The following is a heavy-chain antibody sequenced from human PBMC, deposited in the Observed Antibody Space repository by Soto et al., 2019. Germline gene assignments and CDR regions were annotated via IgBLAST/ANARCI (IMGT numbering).Heavy chain of an antibody. Sequence: VGSLRLSCAASGFTFSNYGMHWVRQAPGKGLEWVAVISYDGSNKYYADSVKGRFTISRDNSKNTLYLQMNSLRAEDTAVYYCAKDLGSGSYLFDAFDIWGQGTMVTVSS. CDR3: AKDLGSGSYLFDAFDI. CDR2: ISYDGSNK. CDR1: GFTFSNYG. D-gene: IGHD1-26*01. J-gene: IGHJ3*02. V-gene: IGHV3-30*18.